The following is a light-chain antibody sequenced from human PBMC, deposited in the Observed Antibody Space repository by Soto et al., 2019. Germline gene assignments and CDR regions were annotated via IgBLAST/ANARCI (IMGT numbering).Light chain of an antibody. V-gene: IGLV2-8*01. CDR2: EVS. CDR3: PSHAGSNTSV. J-gene: IGLJ1*01. Sequence: QSALTQPPSASGSPGQSVTISCTGTSSDVGGYNYVSWYQQHPGKAPKLIISEVSKRPSGVPDRFSGSKSGNTASLTVSGLQAEDEADYYCPSHAGSNTSVFATGTKATVL. CDR1: SSDVGGYNY.